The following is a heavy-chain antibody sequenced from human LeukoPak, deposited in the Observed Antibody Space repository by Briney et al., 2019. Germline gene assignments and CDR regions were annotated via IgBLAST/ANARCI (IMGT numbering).Heavy chain of an antibody. V-gene: IGHV1-18*01. CDR2: ISANNGNT. Sequence: ASVKVSCKTSGHTFTSYGFSWVRQAPGQGLEWMGWISANNGNTNYAQKFQGRVTMTTDTSTSTVYMELRSLRSDDTAVYFRARGGLRYFDLMGYWGQGTLVTVSS. J-gene: IGHJ4*02. CDR3: ARGGLRYFDLMGY. CDR1: GHTFTSYG. D-gene: IGHD3-9*01.